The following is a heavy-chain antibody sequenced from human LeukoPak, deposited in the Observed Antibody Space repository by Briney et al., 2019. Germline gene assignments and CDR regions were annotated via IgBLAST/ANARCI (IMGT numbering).Heavy chain of an antibody. CDR3: AKTFTSSWYALDY. V-gene: IGHV3-30*18. CDR1: GFTFSSFG. CDR2: ISYDGGRT. D-gene: IGHD6-13*01. J-gene: IGHJ4*02. Sequence: PGGSLRLSCAASGFTFSSFGMHWVRQAPGKGLGWVAVISYDGGRTYYADSVEGRFTISRDNVKNTLYLQMNSPTPEDTAVYFCAKTFTSSWYALDYWGQGTLVTVSS.